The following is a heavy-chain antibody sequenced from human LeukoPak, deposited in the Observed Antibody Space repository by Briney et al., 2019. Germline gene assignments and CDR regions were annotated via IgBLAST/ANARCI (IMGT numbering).Heavy chain of an antibody. Sequence: GGPLRLSCAASGFTFGDYGMSWVPQAPGKGLEWVSGINWNGGSTGYADSVKGRFTISRDNDKNSLYLQMNSLRAEDTALYHCARECSKWSHYYFDYWGQGTLVTVSS. CDR3: ARECSKWSHYYFDY. J-gene: IGHJ4*02. CDR1: GFTFGDYG. V-gene: IGHV3-20*01. D-gene: IGHD2-15*01. CDR2: INWNGGST.